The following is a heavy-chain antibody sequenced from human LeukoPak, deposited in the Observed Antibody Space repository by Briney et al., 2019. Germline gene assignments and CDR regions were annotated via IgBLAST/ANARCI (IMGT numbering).Heavy chain of an antibody. CDR3: ARHESTYDSSGYYYPYYYMDV. D-gene: IGHD3-22*01. CDR1: GYSFTSYW. V-gene: IGHV5-51*01. CDR2: IYPGDSDT. J-gene: IGHJ6*03. Sequence: GESLKISCKGSGYSFTSYWIGWVRQMPGKDLEWMGIIYPGDSDTRYSPSFQGQVTISADKSISTAYLQWSSLKASDTAMYYCARHESTYDSSGYYYPYYYMDVWGKGTTVTVSS.